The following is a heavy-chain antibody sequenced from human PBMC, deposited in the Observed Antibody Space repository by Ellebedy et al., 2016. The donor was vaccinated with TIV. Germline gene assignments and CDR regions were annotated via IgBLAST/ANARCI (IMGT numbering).Heavy chain of an antibody. Sequence: GESLKISCKGSGYSFTNYWIGWVRQMPGKGLEWMGMIYPGDSDARYSPSFQGQVNISADKSLTTAYLQWSSLKASDTAMYYCRRPRPSGSYYSGAFDIWGQGTMVTVSS. D-gene: IGHD1-26*01. CDR3: RRPRPSGSYYSGAFDI. CDR1: GYSFTNYW. J-gene: IGHJ3*02. CDR2: IYPGDSDA. V-gene: IGHV5-51*01.